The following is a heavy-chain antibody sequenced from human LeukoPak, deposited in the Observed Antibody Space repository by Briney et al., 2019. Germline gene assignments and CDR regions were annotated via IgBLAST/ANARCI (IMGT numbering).Heavy chain of an antibody. CDR1: GDSFTIHY. V-gene: IGHV4-59*11. CDR2: VSYIGST. J-gene: IGHJ3*02. D-gene: IGHD4-17*01. CDR3: ARDPTRVTKGLDI. Sequence: TSETLSLICTVSGDSFTIHYWTWVRQSTGRCLECIGYVSYIGSTNYKPSLKSRVTISVDTSKNQFSLKLSSVTAADTAVKYCARDPTRVTKGLDIWGQGTMVTVSS.